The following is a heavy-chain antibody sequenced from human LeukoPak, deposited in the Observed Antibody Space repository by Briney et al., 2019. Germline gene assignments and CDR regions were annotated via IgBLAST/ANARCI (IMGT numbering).Heavy chain of an antibody. D-gene: IGHD5-24*01. J-gene: IGHJ4*02. Sequence: GGSLRLSCAASGFTFSTLAMSWVRQAPGKGLEWVSSINSRGDDTDYADSVKGRFTIPRDNSKNTLYLQMNSLRAEDTALYYCAKDHERWLQLRGPIDYWGQGTLVTVSS. CDR2: INSRGDDT. CDR3: AKDHERWLQLRGPIDY. V-gene: IGHV3-23*01. CDR1: GFTFSTLA.